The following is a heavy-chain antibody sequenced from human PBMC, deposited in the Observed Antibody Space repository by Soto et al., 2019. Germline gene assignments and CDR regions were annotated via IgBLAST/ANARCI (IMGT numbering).Heavy chain of an antibody. CDR2: IYYSGST. CDR1: GGSISSGGYY. J-gene: IGHJ4*02. CDR3: ATLRGGYYPRYYFDY. V-gene: IGHV4-31*03. D-gene: IGHD3-22*01. Sequence: PSETLSLTCTVSGGSISSGGYYWSWIRQHPGKGLEWIGYIYYSGSTYYNPSLKSRVTISVDTSKNQFSLKLSSVTAADTAVYYCATLRGGYYPRYYFDYWGQGTLVTVSS.